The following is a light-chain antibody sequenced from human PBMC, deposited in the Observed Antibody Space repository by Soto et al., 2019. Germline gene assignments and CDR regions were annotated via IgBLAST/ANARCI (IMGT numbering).Light chain of an antibody. Sequence: EIVMTQSPATLSVSPGERATLSCRASQSVNSYLAWYQQKPGQAPRLLIYDASNRANGIPARFSGSGSGTDFTLTISSLEPEDFAVYYCLQRSDWPLTFGGGTKVEIK. CDR3: LQRSDWPLT. J-gene: IGKJ4*01. CDR1: QSVNSY. CDR2: DAS. V-gene: IGKV3-11*01.